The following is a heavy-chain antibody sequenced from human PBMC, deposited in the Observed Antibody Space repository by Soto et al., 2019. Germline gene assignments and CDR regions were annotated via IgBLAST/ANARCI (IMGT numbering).Heavy chain of an antibody. CDR2: IYYSGST. CDR1: GGSLSSGCYY. D-gene: IGHD3-10*01. Sequence: SETLSLTCTFSGGSLSSGCYYLSWIRQHPGKGLEWIGYIYYSGSTYYNPSLKSRVTISVDTSKNQFSLKLSSVTAADTAVYYCAREQLLYYFDYWGQGTPVTVSS. J-gene: IGHJ4*02. V-gene: IGHV4-31*03. CDR3: AREQLLYYFDY.